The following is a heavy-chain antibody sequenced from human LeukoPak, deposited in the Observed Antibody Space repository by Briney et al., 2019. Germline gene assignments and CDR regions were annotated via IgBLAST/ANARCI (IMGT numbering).Heavy chain of an antibody. Sequence: SGGSLRLSCAASGFTFSNAWMSWVRQAPGKGLEWVGRIKSKTDGGTTDYAAPVKGRFTISRDDSKNTLYLQMNSLKTEDTAVYYCTTVWGSLWFGELLSSEDSIWGQGTMVTVSS. CDR2: IKSKTDGGTT. V-gene: IGHV3-15*01. CDR1: GFTFSNAW. J-gene: IGHJ3*02. D-gene: IGHD3-10*01. CDR3: TTVWGSLWFGELLSSEDSI.